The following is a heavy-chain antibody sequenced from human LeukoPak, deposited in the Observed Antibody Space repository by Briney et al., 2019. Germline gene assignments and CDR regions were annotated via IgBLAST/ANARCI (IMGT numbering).Heavy chain of an antibody. J-gene: IGHJ3*02. CDR2: FDPEDGET. V-gene: IGHV1-24*01. D-gene: IGHD6-19*01. Sequence: GASVKVSCKVSGYTLTELSMHWVRQAPGKGLEWMGGFDPEDGETIYAQKFQGRVTMTEDTSTDTAYMELSSLRSEDTAVYYCARDPLGYSSGWYEFAFDIWGQGTMVTVSS. CDR1: GYTLTELS. CDR3: ARDPLGYSSGWYEFAFDI.